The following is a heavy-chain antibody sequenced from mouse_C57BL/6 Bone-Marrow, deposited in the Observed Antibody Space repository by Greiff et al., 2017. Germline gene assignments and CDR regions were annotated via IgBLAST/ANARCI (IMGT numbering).Heavy chain of an antibody. Sequence: VQLQQSGAELARPGASVKLSCKASGYTFTSYGISWVKQRTGQGLEWIGEIYPRSGNTYYNEKFKGKATLTADKSSSTAYMGLRSLTSEDSAVYFCADYYSNYVFAYWGQGTLVTVSA. V-gene: IGHV1-81*01. CDR1: GYTFTSYG. CDR3: ADYYSNYVFAY. CDR2: IYPRSGNT. D-gene: IGHD2-5*01. J-gene: IGHJ3*01.